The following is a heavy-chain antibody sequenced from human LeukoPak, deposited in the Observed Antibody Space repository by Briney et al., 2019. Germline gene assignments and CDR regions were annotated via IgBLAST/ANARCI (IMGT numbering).Heavy chain of an antibody. CDR2: VTGSGGTT. J-gene: IGHJ4*02. Sequence: GGSLRLSCAASGFTFSRNAMTWARQAPGKGLEWVSSVTGSGGTTFYADSVKGWFTISRDNSKNTLFLQMNSLRAEDTAVYYCAKHFPYFDYWGQGTLVTVSS. V-gene: IGHV3-23*01. CDR3: AKHFPYFDY. CDR1: GFTFSRNA.